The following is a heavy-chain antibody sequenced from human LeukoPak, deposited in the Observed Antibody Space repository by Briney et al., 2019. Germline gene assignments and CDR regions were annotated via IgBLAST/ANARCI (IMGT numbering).Heavy chain of an antibody. V-gene: IGHV3-21*01. Sequence: PGGSLRLSCAASGFIFSTYSMNWVRQAPGKGLEWVSSISSSSTYIFYADSVKGRFTISRDNAKNSLYLQMNSLRAEDTAVYYCARDGGSGYDFWSGYHYPSNWFDPWGQGTLVTVSS. CDR2: ISSSSTYI. J-gene: IGHJ5*02. CDR3: ARDGGSGYDFWSGYHYPSNWFDP. D-gene: IGHD3-3*01. CDR1: GFIFSTYS.